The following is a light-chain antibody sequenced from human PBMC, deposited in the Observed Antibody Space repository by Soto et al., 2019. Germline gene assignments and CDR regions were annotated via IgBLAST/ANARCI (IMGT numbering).Light chain of an antibody. CDR1: QSVSSSY. J-gene: IGKJ1*01. V-gene: IGKV3-20*01. CDR3: QQYGSSGT. CDR2: DTS. Sequence: EIVLTQSPCTLSLSPGERATLSCRASQSVSSSYLAWYQQKPGQAPRLLIYDTSTRATGIPDRFSGSGSGTDFTLTISRLEPEDFAVYYCQQYGSSGTFGQGTKVDI.